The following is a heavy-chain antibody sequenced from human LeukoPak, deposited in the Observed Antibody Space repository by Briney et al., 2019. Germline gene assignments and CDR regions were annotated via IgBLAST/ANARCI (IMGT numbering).Heavy chain of an antibody. J-gene: IGHJ3*02. V-gene: IGHV3-30*03. D-gene: IGHD5-12*01. CDR1: GFTFSSYG. Sequence: GGSLRLSCAASGFTFSSYGMHWVRQAPGKGLEWVAVISYDGSNKYYADSVKGRFTISRDNSKNTLYLQMNSLRAEDTAVYYCAREYSGYDDDAFDIWGQGTVVTVSS. CDR2: ISYDGSNK. CDR3: AREYSGYDDDAFDI.